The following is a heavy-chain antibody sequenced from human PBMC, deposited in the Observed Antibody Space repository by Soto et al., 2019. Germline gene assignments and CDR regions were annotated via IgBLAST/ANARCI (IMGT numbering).Heavy chain of an antibody. J-gene: IGHJ3*01. V-gene: IGHV4-34*02. CDR1: GGSLSPYY. CDR3: ARNFDLVPLRAFDV. D-gene: IGHD3-9*01. CDR2: ISHRGRT. Sequence: QVQLQQWGAGLLKPSGTLSRTCAVYGGSLSPYYWSWIRQSPEMGLEWIGEISHRGRTNYNPSLRSRVTISVDKSKTQFSLELTSVTAADTALYYCARNFDLVPLRAFDVWGQGAMVIVSS.